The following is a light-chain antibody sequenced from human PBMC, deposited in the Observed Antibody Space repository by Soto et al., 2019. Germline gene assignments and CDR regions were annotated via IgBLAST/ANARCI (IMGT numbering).Light chain of an antibody. J-gene: IGLJ1*01. V-gene: IGLV1-44*01. Sequence: QSVLTQPPSASVSPGQRVTISCSGSRSNIGTNTVNWYQHLPGTAPKLMIYEVSSRPSGVSNRFSGSKSGNTASLTISGLQPEDEADYYCSSYTTSSTVVFGTGTKVTVL. CDR2: EVS. CDR3: SSYTTSSTVV. CDR1: RSNIGTNT.